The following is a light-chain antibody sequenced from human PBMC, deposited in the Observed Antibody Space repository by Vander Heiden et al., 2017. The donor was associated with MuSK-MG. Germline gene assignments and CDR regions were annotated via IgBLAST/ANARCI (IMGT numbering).Light chain of an antibody. CDR3: CSYAGSRTVV. CDR2: EGS. J-gene: IGLJ2*01. Sequence: QSALTQPASVSGSPGQSITISCTGTSSDVGSYNLVSWYQQHPGKAPKLMIYEGSKRPSGVSNRFSGSKSGKTASLKISGLQAEDEADYYCCSYAGSRTVVFGGGTKLTVL. V-gene: IGLV2-23*01. CDR1: SSDVGSYNL.